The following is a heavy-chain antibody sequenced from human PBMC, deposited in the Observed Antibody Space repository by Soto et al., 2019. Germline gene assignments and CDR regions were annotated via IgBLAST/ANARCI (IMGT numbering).Heavy chain of an antibody. CDR3: ARETLNWNYEVGFDY. CDR1: GFTFSSYS. J-gene: IGHJ4*02. V-gene: IGHV3-21*01. Sequence: EVQLVESGGGLVKPGGSLRLSCAASGFTFSSYSMNWVRQAPGKGLEWVSSISSSSSYIYYADSVKGRFTTSRDNAKNSLYLQMNSLRAEDTAVYYCARETLNWNYEVGFDYWGQGTLVTVSS. D-gene: IGHD1-7*01. CDR2: ISSSSSYI.